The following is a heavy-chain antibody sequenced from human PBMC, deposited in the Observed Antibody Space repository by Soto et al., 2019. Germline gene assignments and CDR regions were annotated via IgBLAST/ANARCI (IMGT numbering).Heavy chain of an antibody. D-gene: IGHD3-22*01. CDR1: GGTFSNDI. J-gene: IGHJ5*02. CDR2: IIPLLDTT. CDR3: ARSYYYDSSGYLFDP. V-gene: IGHV1-69*08. Sequence: ASVKVSCKTSGGTFSNDIITWVRQAPGQGLEWMGRIIPLLDTTNYAQKFQGRVTITADTSISTAYMELSRLRSDDTALYYCARSYYYDSSGYLFDPWGQGTLVTVSS.